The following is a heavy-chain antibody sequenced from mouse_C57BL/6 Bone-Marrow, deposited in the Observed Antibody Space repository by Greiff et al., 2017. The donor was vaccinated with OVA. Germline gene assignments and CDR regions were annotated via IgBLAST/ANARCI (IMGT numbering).Heavy chain of an antibody. J-gene: IGHJ1*03. CDR3: ARWGDYGWYFDV. Sequence: VQLQESGAELVRPGTSVKMSCKASGYTFTNYWIGWAKQRPGHGLEWIGDIYPGGGYTNYNEKFKGKATLTADKSSSTAYMQFSSLTSEDSAIYYCARWGDYGWYFDVWGTGTTVTVSS. CDR2: IYPGGGYT. V-gene: IGHV1-63*01. CDR1: GYTFTNYW. D-gene: IGHD2-4*01.